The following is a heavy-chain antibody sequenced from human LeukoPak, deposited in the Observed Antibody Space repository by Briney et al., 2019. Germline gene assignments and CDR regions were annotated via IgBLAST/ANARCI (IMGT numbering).Heavy chain of an antibody. CDR3: AREAIYCGGDCYTPVDY. D-gene: IGHD2-21*01. J-gene: IGHJ4*02. V-gene: IGHV4-4*07. CDR1: GGSISGHY. Sequence: KTSETLSLTCTVSGGSISGHYWGWIRQPAGKGLEWIGRIYTSGSTNYNPSLKSRVTMSVDTSKNQFSLKLSSVTAADTAVYYCAREAIYCGGDCYTPVDYWGQGTLVTVSS. CDR2: IYTSGST.